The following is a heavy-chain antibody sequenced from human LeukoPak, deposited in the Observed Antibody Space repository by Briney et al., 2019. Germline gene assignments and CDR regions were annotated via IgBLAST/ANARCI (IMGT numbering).Heavy chain of an antibody. J-gene: IGHJ3*02. CDR2: ISGSGGST. V-gene: IGHV3-23*01. Sequence: GGSLRLSCAASGFTFSSYAMSWVRQAPGKGLEWVSAISGSGGSTYYADSVKGRFTISRDNSKNTLYLQMNSLRAEDTAVYYCARDMHSSSWTPPNAFDIRGQGTMVTVSS. CDR1: GFTFSSYA. D-gene: IGHD3-22*01. CDR3: ARDMHSSSWTPPNAFDI.